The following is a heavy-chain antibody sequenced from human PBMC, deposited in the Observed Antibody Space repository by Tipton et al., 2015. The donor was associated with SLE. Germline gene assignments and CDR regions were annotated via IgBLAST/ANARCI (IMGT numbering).Heavy chain of an antibody. CDR3: ARVLSMTTVDAGY. D-gene: IGHD4-17*01. CDR1: GYTFTSYS. CDR2: INTNTGKP. Sequence: QSGPEVKKPGASVKVPCKASGYTFTSYSVIWVRQAPGQGLEWMGWINTNTGKPTYAQGFTGRFVFSLDTSVSTAYLQIGSLKAEDTAVYYCARVLSMTTVDAGYWGQGTLVTVSS. V-gene: IGHV7-4-1*01. J-gene: IGHJ4*02.